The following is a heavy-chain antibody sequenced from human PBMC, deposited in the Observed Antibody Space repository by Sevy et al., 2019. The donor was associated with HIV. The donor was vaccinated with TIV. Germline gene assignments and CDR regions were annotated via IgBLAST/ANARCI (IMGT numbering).Heavy chain of an antibody. CDR1: GFTFSSYA. CDR3: AKDFCPDYYVSSGFTSAGWFDP. CDR2: ISGSGGST. V-gene: IGHV3-23*01. D-gene: IGHD3-22*01. J-gene: IGHJ5*02. Sequence: GGSLRLSCAASGFTFSSYAMSWVRQAPGKGLEWVSAISGSGGSTYYADSVKGRFTISRDNSKNTLYLQMNSLRAEDTAVYFCAKDFCPDYYVSSGFTSAGWFDPWGQGTLVTVSS.